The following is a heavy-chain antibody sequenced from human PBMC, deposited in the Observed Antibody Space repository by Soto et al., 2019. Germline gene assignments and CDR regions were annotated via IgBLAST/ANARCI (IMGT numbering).Heavy chain of an antibody. CDR3: ARHECRGFSYFAY. CDR2: IDPSDSYT. J-gene: IGHJ4*02. D-gene: IGHD3-10*01. Sequence: KVSCKASGGTISSYAISWVRQAPGQGLEWMGRIDPSDSYTNYSPSFQGHVTISADKSISTAYLQWSSLKASDTAMYYCARHECRGFSYFAYWGQGTLVTVSS. CDR1: GGTISSYA. V-gene: IGHV5-10-1*01.